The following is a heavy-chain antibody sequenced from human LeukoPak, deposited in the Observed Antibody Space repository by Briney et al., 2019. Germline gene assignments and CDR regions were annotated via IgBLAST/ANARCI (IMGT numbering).Heavy chain of an antibody. CDR1: VFTFSSYG. V-gene: IGHV3-30*18. CDR3: AKDLLFTDFWSGYYYYGMDV. D-gene: IGHD3-3*01. CDR2: ISYDGSNK. J-gene: IGHJ6*02. Sequence: GRSLRLSCAASVFTFSSYGMHWVRQAPGKGLEWVAVISYDGSNKYYADSVKGRFTISRDNSKNTLYLQMNSLRAEDTAVYYCAKDLLFTDFWSGYYYYGMDVWGQGTTVTVSS.